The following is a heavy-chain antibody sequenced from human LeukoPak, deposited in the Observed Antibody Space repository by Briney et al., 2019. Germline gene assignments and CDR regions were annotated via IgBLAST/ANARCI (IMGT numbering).Heavy chain of an antibody. D-gene: IGHD7-27*01. CDR1: GFTFSSYW. Sequence: QSGGSLRLSCAASGFTFSSYWMHWVRQVPGKGLVWVSRINADGSTTTYADSVKGRFIISRDNAKNTVYLQMNSLRPEDTAVYYCATEATLGHWGQGTLVTVSS. V-gene: IGHV3-74*01. CDR2: INADGSTT. J-gene: IGHJ4*02. CDR3: ATEATLGH.